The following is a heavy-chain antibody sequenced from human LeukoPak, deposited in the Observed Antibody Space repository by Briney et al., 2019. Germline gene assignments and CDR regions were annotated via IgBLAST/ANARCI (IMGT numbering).Heavy chain of an antibody. J-gene: IGHJ6*03. D-gene: IGHD3-3*01. Sequence: PGGSLRLSCAASGFTFSSYWMHWVRQAPGKGLEWVSAISGSGGSTYYADSVKGRFTISRDNSKNTLYLQMNSLRAEDTAVYYCAKVAYQTISWSAGWSGSLTNYYYYYMDVWGKGTTVTVSS. V-gene: IGHV3-23*01. CDR2: ISGSGGST. CDR1: GFTFSSYW. CDR3: AKVAYQTISWSAGWSGSLTNYYYYYMDV.